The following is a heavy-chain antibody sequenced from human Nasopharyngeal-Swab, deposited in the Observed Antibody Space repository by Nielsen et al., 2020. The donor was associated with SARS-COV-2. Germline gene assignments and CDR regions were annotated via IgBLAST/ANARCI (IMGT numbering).Heavy chain of an antibody. D-gene: IGHD5-18*01. CDR3: AKQRRMVTGAYDY. Sequence: GESLKISCTASGFTFGDYAMSWFRQAPGKGLEWVSAISGSGGSTYYADSVKGRFTISRDNSKNTLYLQMNSLRAEDTAVYYCAKQRRMVTGAYDYWGQGTLVTVSS. J-gene: IGHJ4*02. CDR2: ISGSGGST. V-gene: IGHV3-23*01. CDR1: GFTFGDYA.